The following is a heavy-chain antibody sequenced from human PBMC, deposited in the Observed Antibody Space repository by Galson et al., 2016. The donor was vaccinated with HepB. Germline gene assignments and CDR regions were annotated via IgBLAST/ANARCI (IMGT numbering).Heavy chain of an antibody. CDR3: ARPNGVKLWPPPAFDI. Sequence: QSGAEVKKPGESLKISCKGSGYSFSNFWIGWVRQMPGKGLEWMGFIYPDDSDTRYNPSLRGQVTMSADKSISTAYLQWSSLKASDTAMYYCARPNGVKLWPPPAFDIWGQGTMVTVSS. CDR1: GYSFSNFW. D-gene: IGHD2-8*01. J-gene: IGHJ3*02. CDR2: IYPDDSDT. V-gene: IGHV5-51*01.